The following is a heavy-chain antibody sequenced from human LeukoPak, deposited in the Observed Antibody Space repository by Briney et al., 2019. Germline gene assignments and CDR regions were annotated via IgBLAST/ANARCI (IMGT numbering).Heavy chain of an antibody. D-gene: IGHD1-14*01. CDR3: ARENPYYYYYMDV. J-gene: IGHJ6*03. CDR1: GGSARSYY. Sequence: SSETLSLTCTVSGGSARSYYWGWIRQSPGKGLEWIGYIYYNGDTKYSPSLKSRVILSVDTSKNQFSLNLKSVTDADSAVYYCARENPYYYYYMDVWGKGTTVTVSS. V-gene: IGHV4-59*02. CDR2: IYYNGDT.